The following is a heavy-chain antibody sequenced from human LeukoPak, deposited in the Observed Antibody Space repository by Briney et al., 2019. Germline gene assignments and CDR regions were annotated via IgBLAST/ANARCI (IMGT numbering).Heavy chain of an antibody. D-gene: IGHD3-9*01. CDR2: IKPGGSDM. V-gene: IGHV3-7*01. CDR1: GFTFRIHY. J-gene: IGHJ4*02. Sequence: GGSLRLSCAASGFTFRIHYMSWVRQAPGKGLEWVAKIKPGGSDMWYADSVKGRFTVSRDNAKNSLFLELNNLRVEDTAVYYCFREHWFSLDCWGQGTLVTVSS. CDR3: FREHWFSLDC.